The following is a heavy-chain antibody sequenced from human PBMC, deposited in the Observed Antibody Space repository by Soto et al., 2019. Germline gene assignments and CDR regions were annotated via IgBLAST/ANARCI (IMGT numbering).Heavy chain of an antibody. D-gene: IGHD1-26*01. J-gene: IGHJ1*01. CDR2: IIPIFGTA. V-gene: IGHV1-69*13. CDR1: GGTFSSYA. Sequence: GASVKVSCKASGGTFSSYAISWVRQAPGQGLEWMGGIIPIFGTANYAQKFQGRVTITADESTSTAYMELSSLRSEDTAVYYCASPGGIVGATIGFFQHWGQGTLVTVSS. CDR3: ASPGGIVGATIGFFQH.